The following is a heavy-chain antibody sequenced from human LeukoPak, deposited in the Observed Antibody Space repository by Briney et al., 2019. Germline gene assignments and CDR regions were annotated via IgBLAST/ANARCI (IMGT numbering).Heavy chain of an antibody. D-gene: IGHD2-15*01. V-gene: IGHV3-23*01. CDR1: GFTFSSYA. Sequence: GSLRLSCAASGFTFSSYAMSWVRQAPGTGLEWVSAISGSCGSTYYADSVKGRFTISRDNSKNTLYLQMNSLRAEDTAVYYCAKDSSEEGFYDYWGQGTLVTVSS. CDR2: ISGSCGST. J-gene: IGHJ4*02. CDR3: AKDSSEEGFYDY.